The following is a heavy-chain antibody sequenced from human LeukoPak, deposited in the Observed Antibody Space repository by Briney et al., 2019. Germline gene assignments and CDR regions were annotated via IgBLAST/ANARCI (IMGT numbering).Heavy chain of an antibody. J-gene: IGHJ4*02. CDR2: MNPNSGST. V-gene: IGHV1-8*01. CDR3: ARNLARTGDFDY. CDR1: GYSFISYD. Sequence: ASVKVSCKASGYSFISYDVNWVRQATGQGLEWLGWMNPNSGSTGYAQNFQGRVSMTRDTSISTAYMELSNLGSEDTAVYYCARNLARTGDFDYWGQGTLVTVSS. D-gene: IGHD5-12*01.